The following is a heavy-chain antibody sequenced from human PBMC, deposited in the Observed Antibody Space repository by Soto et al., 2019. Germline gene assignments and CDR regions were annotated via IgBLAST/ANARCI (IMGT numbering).Heavy chain of an antibody. J-gene: IGHJ6*02. CDR2: ISGSGGST. Sequence: PGGSLRLSCAASGFSFSIHAMNWVRQAPGKGLEWVSGISGSGGSTYYADSVKGRFTISRDNSKNTLYLQTNSLRAEDTAVYYCAKDRGGVGYYGMDVWGQGTTVTVSS. D-gene: IGHD2-8*02. V-gene: IGHV3-23*01. CDR1: GFSFSIHA. CDR3: AKDRGGVGYYGMDV.